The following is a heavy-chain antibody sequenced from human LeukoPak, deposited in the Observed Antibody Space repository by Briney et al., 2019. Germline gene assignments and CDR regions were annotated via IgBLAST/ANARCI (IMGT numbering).Heavy chain of an antibody. CDR1: GYTFTSYD. CDR3: ASSGPYCSGGSCYNY. D-gene: IGHD2-15*01. J-gene: IGHJ4*02. Sequence: ASVKVSCKASGYTFTSYDINWVRQATGQGLEWMGWMNPNSGNTGYAQKFQGRVTMTRNTSISTAYMELSSLRSEDTAVYYCASSGPYCSGGSCYNYWGQGTLVTVSS. CDR2: MNPNSGNT. V-gene: IGHV1-8*01.